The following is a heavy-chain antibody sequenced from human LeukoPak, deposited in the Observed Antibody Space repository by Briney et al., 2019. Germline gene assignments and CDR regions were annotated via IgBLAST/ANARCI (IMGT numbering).Heavy chain of an antibody. J-gene: IGHJ6*02. CDR3: ARGQGIAVAGTGINYYYYYGMDV. Sequence: ASVKVSCKASGYTFTSYDINWVRQATGQGLEWMGWMNPNSGNTGYAQKFQGRVTMTRNTSISTAYTELSSLRSEDTAVYYCARGQGIAVAGTGINYYYYYGMDVWGQGTTVTVSS. V-gene: IGHV1-8*01. CDR2: MNPNSGNT. D-gene: IGHD6-19*01. CDR1: GYTFTSYD.